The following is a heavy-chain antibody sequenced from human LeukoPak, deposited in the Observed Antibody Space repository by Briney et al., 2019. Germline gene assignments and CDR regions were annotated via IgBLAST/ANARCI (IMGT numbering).Heavy chain of an antibody. Sequence: SETLSLTCTASGGSISSYYWSWIRQPPGKGLEWIGYTYYSGSTNYNPSLKSRVTISVDTSKNQFSLKLSSVTAADTAVYYCARENRGVRFDPWGQGTLVTVSS. CDR3: ARENRGVRFDP. V-gene: IGHV4-59*12. CDR1: GGSISSYY. D-gene: IGHD3-10*01. J-gene: IGHJ5*02. CDR2: TYYSGST.